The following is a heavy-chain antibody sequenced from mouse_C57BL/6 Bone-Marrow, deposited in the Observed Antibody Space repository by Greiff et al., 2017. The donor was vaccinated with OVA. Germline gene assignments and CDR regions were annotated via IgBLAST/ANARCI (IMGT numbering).Heavy chain of an antibody. D-gene: IGHD1-2*01. CDR1: GYAFSSSW. CDR2: IYPGDGDT. V-gene: IGHV1-82*01. J-gene: IGHJ2*01. CDR3: ALRPFDY. Sequence: SGPELVKPGASVKISCKASGYAFSSSWMNWVKQRPGKGLEWIGRIYPGDGDTNYNGKFKGKATLTADKSSSTAYMQLSSLTSEDSAVYFCALRPFDYWGQGTTLTVSS.